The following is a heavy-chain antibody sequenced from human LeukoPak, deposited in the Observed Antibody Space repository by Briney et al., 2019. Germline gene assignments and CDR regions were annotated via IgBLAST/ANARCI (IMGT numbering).Heavy chain of an antibody. CDR2: IYYNGRT. CDR3: ARLLDYDNSGDPDTFDI. Sequence: SETLSLTCTVSGRSFINYYWTWIRQTPVKGPGWIAFIYYNGRTRYNPSFQSRVTISLDTSKNHFTLQVRSVTAADTAVYFCARLLDYDNSGDPDTFDIWGQGTKISVSS. D-gene: IGHD3-22*01. V-gene: IGHV4-59*01. CDR1: GRSFINYY. J-gene: IGHJ3*02.